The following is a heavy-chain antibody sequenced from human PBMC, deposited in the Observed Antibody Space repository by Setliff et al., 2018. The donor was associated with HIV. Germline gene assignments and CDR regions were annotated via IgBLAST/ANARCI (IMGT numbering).Heavy chain of an antibody. V-gene: IGHV3-30*02. J-gene: IGHJ4*02. CDR3: ASTDYGSGSTNY. Sequence: PGGSLRLSCPASGFALSSYGMHWVRQAPGKGLEWVAFIRYDGSNKYYADSVKGRFTISRDTSKNSLYLQMNSLRAEDTAVYYCASTDYGSGSTNYWGQGTLVTVSS. D-gene: IGHD3-10*01. CDR2: IRYDGSNK. CDR1: GFALSSYG.